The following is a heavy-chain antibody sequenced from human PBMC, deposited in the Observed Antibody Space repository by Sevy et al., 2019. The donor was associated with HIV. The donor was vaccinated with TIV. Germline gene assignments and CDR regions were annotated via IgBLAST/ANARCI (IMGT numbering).Heavy chain of an antibody. CDR3: ANAYSGSYSHSYLYALDV. CDR2: IKEDDTVK. CDR1: GFSLETYW. J-gene: IGHJ6*02. Sequence: GGSLRLSCAASGFSLETYWMNWVRQAPGKPLEWVANIKEDDTVKYYVDSVKGRFTISRDNSKNTVYLEMNRLRNEDTAIYFCANAYSGSYSHSYLYALDVWGQGTTVTVSS. D-gene: IGHD1-26*01. V-gene: IGHV3-7*01.